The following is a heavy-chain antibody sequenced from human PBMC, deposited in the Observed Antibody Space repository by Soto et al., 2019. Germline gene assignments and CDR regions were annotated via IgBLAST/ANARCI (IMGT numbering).Heavy chain of an antibody. J-gene: IGHJ3*02. CDR2: ISGSGGST. Sequence: SLRLACGASGFTVSSYAMSLVRHAPGKGLEWVSAISGSGGSTYYADSVKGRFTISRDNSKNTLYLQMNSLRAEDTAVYYCAKDLYDRLGMAFDIWGQGTMVTVSS. CDR3: AKDLYDRLGMAFDI. D-gene: IGHD3-22*01. V-gene: IGHV3-23*01. CDR1: GFTVSSYA.